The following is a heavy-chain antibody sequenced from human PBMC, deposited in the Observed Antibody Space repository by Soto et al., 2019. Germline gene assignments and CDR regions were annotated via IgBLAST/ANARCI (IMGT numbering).Heavy chain of an antibody. J-gene: IGHJ4*02. CDR1: GFAFSNYW. V-gene: IGHV3-74*01. Sequence: QPGGSLRLSCAASGFAFSNYWIHWVRQAPGKGLVWVSRIHSDGSSTTYADSVKGRFTTSRDNAKNTVYLQMNSLRAEDTAVYYCARAPAGYSYGYDWGQGTLVTVSS. D-gene: IGHD5-18*01. CDR2: IHSDGSST. CDR3: ARAPAGYSYGYD.